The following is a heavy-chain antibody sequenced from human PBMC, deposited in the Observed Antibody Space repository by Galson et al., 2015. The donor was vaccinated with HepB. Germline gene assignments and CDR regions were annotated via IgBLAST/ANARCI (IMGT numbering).Heavy chain of an antibody. D-gene: IGHD6-13*01. CDR1: GGSISSYY. Sequence: SETLSLTCTVSGGSISSYYWSWIRQPPGKGLEWIGYIYYSGSTNYNPSLKSRVTISVDTSKNQFSLKLSSVTAADTAVYYCARTVSSWEDFDYWGQGTLVTVSS. J-gene: IGHJ4*02. CDR2: IYYSGST. CDR3: ARTVSSWEDFDY. V-gene: IGHV4-59*08.